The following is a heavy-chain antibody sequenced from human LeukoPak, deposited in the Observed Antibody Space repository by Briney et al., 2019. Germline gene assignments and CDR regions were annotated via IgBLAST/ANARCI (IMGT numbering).Heavy chain of an antibody. V-gene: IGHV4-4*07. CDR2: IYTSGYT. J-gene: IGHJ4*02. CDR1: GDSISSYY. D-gene: IGHD2-21*01. Sequence: NPSETLSLTCNVSGDSISSYYWSWLRQPGGKALEWIGRIYTSGYTNYNPSLESRVTMSIDTSKSQFSLKLRSVTAADTAVYYCARVHIVTGNYFDSWGLGALVTVSS. CDR3: ARVHIVTGNYFDS.